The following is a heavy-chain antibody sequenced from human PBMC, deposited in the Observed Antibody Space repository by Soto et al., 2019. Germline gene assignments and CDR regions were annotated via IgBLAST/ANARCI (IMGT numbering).Heavy chain of an antibody. CDR2: INHSGST. CDR3: ARGLLSWSGYPYFDY. CDR1: GGSFSGYY. Sequence: SETLSLTCAVYGGSFSGYYWSWIRQPPGKGLEWIGEINHSGSTNYNPSLKSRVTISVDTSKNQFSLKLSSVTAADTAVYYCARGLLSWSGYPYFDYWGQGTLVTVSS. D-gene: IGHD3-3*01. J-gene: IGHJ4*02. V-gene: IGHV4-34*01.